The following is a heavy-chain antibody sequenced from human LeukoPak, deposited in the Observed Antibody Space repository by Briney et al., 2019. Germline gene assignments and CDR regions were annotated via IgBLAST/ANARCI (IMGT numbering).Heavy chain of an antibody. D-gene: IGHD2-15*01. CDR2: IKRKTNGGTT. V-gene: IGHV3-15*01. CDR3: TTDRYCRGDSCSLDY. J-gene: IGHJ4*02. Sequence: PGGSLRLSCAASGFTFSNAWMSWVRQAPGKGLEWVGRIKRKTNGGTTDYAAPVKGRFTISRDDSKNTPYLQMNSLKSEDTAVYYCTTDRYCRGDSCSLDYWGQGTLVTVSS. CDR1: GFTFSNAW.